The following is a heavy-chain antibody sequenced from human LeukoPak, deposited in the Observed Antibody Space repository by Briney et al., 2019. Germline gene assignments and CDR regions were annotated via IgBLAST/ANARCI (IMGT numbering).Heavy chain of an antibody. Sequence: GGSLRLSCAASGFTFSSYAMSWVRQAPGKGLEWVSAIGDSGGTTYYADSVKGRFTVSRDNSKNTLYLQMNSLRAEDTALYYCAKTKGDFWSGSDYWGQGTLVTVSS. V-gene: IGHV3-23*01. CDR1: GFTFSSYA. CDR3: AKTKGDFWSGSDY. CDR2: IGDSGGTT. J-gene: IGHJ4*02. D-gene: IGHD3-3*01.